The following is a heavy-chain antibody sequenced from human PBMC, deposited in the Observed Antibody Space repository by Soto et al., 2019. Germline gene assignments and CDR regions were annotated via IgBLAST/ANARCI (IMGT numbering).Heavy chain of an antibody. D-gene: IGHD1-26*01. Sequence: PPETLSLTCTVSGGSISSYYWSWIRQPPGKGLEWIGYIYYSGSTNYNPSLKSRVTISVDTSKNQFSLKLSSVTAADTAVYYCARVQSSGSYYYYYGMDVWGQGTTVTVSS. J-gene: IGHJ6*02. V-gene: IGHV4-59*01. CDR1: GGSISSYY. CDR3: ARVQSSGSYYYYYGMDV. CDR2: IYYSGST.